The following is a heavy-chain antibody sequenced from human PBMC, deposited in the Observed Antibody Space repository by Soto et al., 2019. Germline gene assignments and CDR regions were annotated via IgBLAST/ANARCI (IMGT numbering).Heavy chain of an antibody. CDR2: ISPDGNKK. V-gene: IGHV3-7*01. J-gene: IGHJ4*02. CDR1: GFTFSNSY. Sequence: EAQLVESGGGLVQPGESLTLSCAASGFTFSNSYMAWIRQAPERGLQWVAVISPDGNKKFYVDSMEGRFTISRDNAKNSLFLRMNNLKPADPAIYDCATSGGGLWGQGTLVTVSS. CDR3: ATSGGGL. D-gene: IGHD2-15*01.